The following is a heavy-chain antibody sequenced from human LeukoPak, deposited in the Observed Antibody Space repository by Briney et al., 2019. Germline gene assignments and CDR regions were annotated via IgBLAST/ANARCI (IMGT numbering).Heavy chain of an antibody. Sequence: GGSLRLSCVASGFSFSSYGLHWVRQAPGKGLEWVAVISYDGSNKYYADSVKGRFTISRDNSKNTLYLQMNSLRAEDTALYYCAKARAQGSASSDYWGQGTLATVSS. CDR3: AKARAQGSASSDY. CDR1: GFSFSSYG. CDR2: ISYDGSNK. J-gene: IGHJ4*02. V-gene: IGHV3-30*18.